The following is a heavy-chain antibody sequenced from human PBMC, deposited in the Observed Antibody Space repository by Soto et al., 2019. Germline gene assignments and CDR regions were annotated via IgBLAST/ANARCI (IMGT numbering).Heavy chain of an antibody. CDR2: SNSGGRT. CDR3: AKLAAVVATWDGFDI. CDR1: GFTFSSYP. D-gene: IGHD2-15*01. J-gene: IGHJ3*02. V-gene: IGHV3-23*01. Sequence: EVQVLESGGGLVQPGGSLRLSCAASGFTFSSYPMSWVRQVSGKGLEWVSASNSGGRTYYTDYGKGRFTSCRDRSKNTVYLQMNSLRAEDSAVYYCAKLAAVVATWDGFDIWGQGTLVTVSS.